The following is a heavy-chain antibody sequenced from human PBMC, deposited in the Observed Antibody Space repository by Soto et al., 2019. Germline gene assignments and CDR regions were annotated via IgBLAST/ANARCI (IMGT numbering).Heavy chain of an antibody. CDR3: AKGNVLRYSLADY. CDR2: ISYDGSNK. V-gene: IGHV3-30*18. Sequence: GGSLRLSCAASGFTFSIYGMHWVRQAPGKGLEWVAVISYDGSNKYYADSVKGRFTISRDNSKNTLYLQMNSLRAEDTAVYYCAKGNVLRYSLADYWGQGTLVTVSS. CDR1: GFTFSIYG. D-gene: IGHD3-9*01. J-gene: IGHJ4*02.